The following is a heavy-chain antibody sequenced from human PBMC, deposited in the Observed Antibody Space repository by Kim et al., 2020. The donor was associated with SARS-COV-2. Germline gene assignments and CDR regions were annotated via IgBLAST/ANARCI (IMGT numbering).Heavy chain of an antibody. V-gene: IGHV1-2*04. CDR2: INPNSGGT. Sequence: ASVKVSCKASGYTFTGYYMHWVRQAPGQGLEWMGWINPNSGGTNYAQKFQGWVTMTRDTSISTAYMELSRLRSDDTAVYYCARLEYSSSWSGWFDPWGQGTLVTVSS. D-gene: IGHD6-13*01. CDR1: GYTFTGYY. J-gene: IGHJ5*02. CDR3: ARLEYSSSWSGWFDP.